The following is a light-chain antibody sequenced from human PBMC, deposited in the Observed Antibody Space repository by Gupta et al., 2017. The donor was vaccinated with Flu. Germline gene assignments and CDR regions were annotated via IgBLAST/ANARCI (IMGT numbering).Light chain of an antibody. Sequence: QSALPHPPSVSGSPGQSVTLSCTGTSSDVGSYNRVSWYQQPPGTAPKLMIYDVSNRPSGVPDRFSGSKSGNTASLTISGLQADDEADYYCSSYTSSSTYVFGTGTKVTVL. J-gene: IGLJ1*01. V-gene: IGLV2-18*02. CDR2: DVS. CDR3: SSYTSSSTYV. CDR1: SSDVGSYNR.